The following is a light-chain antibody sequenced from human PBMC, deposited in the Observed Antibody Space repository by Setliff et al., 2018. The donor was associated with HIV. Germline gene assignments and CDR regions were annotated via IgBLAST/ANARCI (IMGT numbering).Light chain of an antibody. J-gene: IGLJ2*01. Sequence: QSALTQPASVSGSPGQSIPISCTGTSTDIGGYDYVSWYQHHTGKAPKLIIYDVNNRPPGVSDRFSGSKSGNTASLTISGLQADDEALYYCSSYTSSGSVFGGGTKVTVL. CDR1: STDIGGYDY. V-gene: IGLV2-14*01. CDR2: DVN. CDR3: SSYTSSGSV.